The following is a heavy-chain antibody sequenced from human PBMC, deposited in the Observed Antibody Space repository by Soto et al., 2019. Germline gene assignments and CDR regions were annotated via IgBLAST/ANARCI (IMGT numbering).Heavy chain of an antibody. CDR3: ARSPFRNYFDY. D-gene: IGHD2-21*01. J-gene: IGHJ4*02. CDR2: IYYSGST. V-gene: IGHV4-59*01. CDR1: GGSISSYY. Sequence: ETLSLTCTVSGGSISSYYWSWIRQPPGKGLEWIGYIYYSGSTNYNPSLKSRVTISVDTSKNQFSLKLSSVTAADTAVYYCARSPFRNYFDYWGQGTLVTVSS.